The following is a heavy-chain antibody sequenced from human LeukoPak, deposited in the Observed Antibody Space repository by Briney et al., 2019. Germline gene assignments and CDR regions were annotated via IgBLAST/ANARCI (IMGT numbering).Heavy chain of an antibody. CDR2: INLSAGTT. Sequence: GASVKVSCKASGYTFTNHYIHWVRLAPGQGLEWMGIINLSAGTTRNAQNFQGRVTVTRDMSTSTVYMELSSLRSGDTAVYYCARDQGGYSGSGSYHYHYYMDVWGTGTAVTVSS. CDR3: ARDQGGYSGSGSYHYHYYMDV. V-gene: IGHV1-46*01. J-gene: IGHJ6*03. CDR1: GYTFTNHY. D-gene: IGHD3-10*01.